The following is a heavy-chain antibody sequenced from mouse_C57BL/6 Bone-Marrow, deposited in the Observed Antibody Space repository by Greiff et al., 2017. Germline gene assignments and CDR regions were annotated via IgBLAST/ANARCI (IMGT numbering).Heavy chain of an antibody. D-gene: IGHD1-1*01. V-gene: IGHV10-1*01. CDR2: IRSKSNNYAT. CDR1: GFSFNTYA. Sequence: DVKLVESGGGLVQPKGSLKLSCAASGFSFNTYAMNWVRQAPGTGLEWVARIRSKSNNYATYYADSVKDRFTISRDDSESMLYLQMNNLKTEDTAMYYCVRNPKLLRRFAYWGQGTLVTVSA. CDR3: VRNPKLLRRFAY. J-gene: IGHJ3*01.